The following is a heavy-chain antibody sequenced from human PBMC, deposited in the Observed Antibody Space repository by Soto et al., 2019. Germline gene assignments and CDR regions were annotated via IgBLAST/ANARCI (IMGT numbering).Heavy chain of an antibody. CDR3: ATWFRTAALGNYYYRMDV. J-gene: IGHJ6*02. CDR1: GGIFSDLA. D-gene: IGHD2-15*01. V-gene: IGHV1-69*12. Sequence: QVQLVQSGAEVKKPGSSMKVSCKASGGIFSDLAFSWVRQAPGQGPEWMGGIMPIFGRPDYAQKVRGRVTITADESTSTAYVELRSLTSEDTAVYYCATWFRTAALGNYYYRMDVWGQGTTVTVSS. CDR2: IMPIFGRP.